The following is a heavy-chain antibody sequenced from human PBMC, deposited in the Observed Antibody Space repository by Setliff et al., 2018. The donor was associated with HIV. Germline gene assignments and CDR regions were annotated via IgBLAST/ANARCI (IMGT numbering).Heavy chain of an antibody. Sequence: SETLSLTCAVSGGSISSTNWWNWVRQPPGKGLEWIGEIYHSGDTNYKPSLKSRVTISVDTSKNQFSLNLSSVTAADAAIYYCARQFPPYHSGANYSDLWSQGTLVTVSS. V-gene: IGHV4-4*02. CDR1: GGSISSTNW. CDR3: ARQFPPYHSGANYSDL. CDR2: IYHSGDT. J-gene: IGHJ5*02. D-gene: IGHD1-7*01.